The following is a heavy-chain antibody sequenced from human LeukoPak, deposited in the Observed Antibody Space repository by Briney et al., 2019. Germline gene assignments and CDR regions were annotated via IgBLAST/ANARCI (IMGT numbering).Heavy chain of an antibody. Sequence: GGSLRLSCAASGFTFSSYWMSWVRRAPGKGLEWVANIKQDGSEKYYVDSVKGRFTISRDNAKNSLYLQMNSLRAEDTAVYYCARMVCGGGSCYRTGYFDYWGQGTLVTVSS. CDR3: ARMVCGGGSCYRTGYFDY. CDR1: GFTFSSYW. D-gene: IGHD2-15*01. CDR2: IKQDGSEK. J-gene: IGHJ4*02. V-gene: IGHV3-7*01.